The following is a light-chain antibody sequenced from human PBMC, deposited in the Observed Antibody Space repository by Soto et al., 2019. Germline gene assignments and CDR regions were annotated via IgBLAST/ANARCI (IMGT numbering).Light chain of an antibody. J-gene: IGKJ2*03. CDR3: QHYYTAPYS. CDR1: QSVLYSSNNKNY. V-gene: IGKV4-1*01. Sequence: DIVMTQSPHSLAVSLGERATINCKSSQSVLYSSNNKNYLAWYQQRPGQPPKLLIFWASTRESGVPDRFSGSGSGSDFTLTINGLQADDVATYYCQHYYTAPYSFGQGTTLEIK. CDR2: WAS.